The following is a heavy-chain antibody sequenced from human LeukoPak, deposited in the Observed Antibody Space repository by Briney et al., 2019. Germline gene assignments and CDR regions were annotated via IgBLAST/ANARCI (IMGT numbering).Heavy chain of an antibody. CDR1: GGSFSGYY. CDR2: INHSGST. D-gene: IGHD2-8*01. J-gene: IGHJ3*02. Sequence: SETLSLTCAVYGGSFSGYYWSWIRQPPGKGLEWIGEINHSGSTNYNPSLKSRVTISVDTSKNQSSLKLRSVTAADTAVYYCARRLMTPHAFDIWGQGTMVTVSS. CDR3: ARRLMTPHAFDI. V-gene: IGHV4-34*01.